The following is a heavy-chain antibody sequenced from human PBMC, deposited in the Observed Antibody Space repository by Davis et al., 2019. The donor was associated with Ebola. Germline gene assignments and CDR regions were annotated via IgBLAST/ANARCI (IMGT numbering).Heavy chain of an antibody. J-gene: IGHJ5*02. Sequence: PSETLSLTCAVSGGSITSTSWWSWVRQPPGKGLEWIGEIYHSGSTTYNPSLKSRVTISVDKSKNQFSLKLSSVTAADTAVYYCARGFYDRIWIGFDPWGQGTLVTVSS. CDR3: ARGFYDRIWIGFDP. D-gene: IGHD3-22*01. V-gene: IGHV4-4*02. CDR1: GGSITSTSW. CDR2: IYHSGST.